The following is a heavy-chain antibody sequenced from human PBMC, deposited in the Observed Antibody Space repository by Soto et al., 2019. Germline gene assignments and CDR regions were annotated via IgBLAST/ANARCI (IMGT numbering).Heavy chain of an antibody. CDR1: CFSFSSNA. J-gene: IGHJ6*02. D-gene: IGHD6-13*01. V-gene: IGHV3-23*01. CDR2: ISGSGGST. Sequence: RGSLRVSWAASCFSFSSNALSWGCKAPGQGLEWVSAISGSGGSTYYADYVKGRFTISSDNSKNTLYMQMNSLRAEDTAVYYCAKESSSWYYYYYYGMDVWGHGTTVTVSS. CDR3: AKESSSWYYYYYYGMDV.